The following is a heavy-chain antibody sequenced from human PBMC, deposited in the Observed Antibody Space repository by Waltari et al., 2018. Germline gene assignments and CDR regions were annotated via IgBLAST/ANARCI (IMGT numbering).Heavy chain of an antibody. J-gene: IGHJ4*02. Sequence: QVQLQESGPGLVKPSQTLSLTCTVSGGSISSGTYVWSWIRPPAGKGLEWIGRIYTSGSTNYNPSLKSRVTISVDTSKNQFSLKLSSVTAADTAVYYCARDDEWLVPFDYWGQGTLVTVSS. CDR2: IYTSGST. V-gene: IGHV4-61*02. D-gene: IGHD6-19*01. CDR3: ARDDEWLVPFDY. CDR1: GGSISSGTYV.